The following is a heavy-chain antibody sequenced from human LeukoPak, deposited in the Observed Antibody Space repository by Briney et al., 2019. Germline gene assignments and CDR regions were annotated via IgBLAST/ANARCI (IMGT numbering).Heavy chain of an antibody. CDR3: ARRQTVEDAFDI. V-gene: IGHV4-61*03. Sequence: SETLSLTCTVSGGSISSGDYYWSWIRQPPGKGLEWIEYIYYTGSTNYNPSLKSRVTMSLDTSKNHFSLKLSSVTAADAAMYYCARRQTVEDAFDIWGQGTMVTVSS. CDR2: IYYTGST. J-gene: IGHJ3*02. CDR1: GGSISSGDYY. D-gene: IGHD2-21*02.